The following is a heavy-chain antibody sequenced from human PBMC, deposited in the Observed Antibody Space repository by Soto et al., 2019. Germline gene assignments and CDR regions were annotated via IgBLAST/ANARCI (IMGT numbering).Heavy chain of an antibody. V-gene: IGHV1-69*02. D-gene: IGHD2-2*01. CDR2: VIPILGMA. Sequence: QVQLVQSGAEGKKPGSSVKVSCEAAGGTFSSYSFSWVRQAPGQGLEWMGRVIPILGMANYAQKFQGRLTSTADKSTSTVYMELSRLRPDDTAVYYCARGGAVVVPGAVDRHNWFDPWGQGTLVTVSS. J-gene: IGHJ5*02. CDR1: GGTFSSYS. CDR3: ARGGAVVVPGAVDRHNWFDP.